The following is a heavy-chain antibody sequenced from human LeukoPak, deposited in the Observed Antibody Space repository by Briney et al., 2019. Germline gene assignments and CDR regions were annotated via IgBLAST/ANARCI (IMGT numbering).Heavy chain of an antibody. Sequence: ERSLRLSCAASGFTFSTHGMHWVRQAPGKGLEWVAVIWYDGSYKYYADSVRGRFTISRDNSKNTLYLQMNSLNAEDTAVYYCARVNNYGSGNFYYYGMDVWGKGTTVTVSS. D-gene: IGHD3-10*01. CDR1: GFTFSTHG. CDR3: ARVNNYGSGNFYYYGMDV. CDR2: IWYDGSYK. J-gene: IGHJ6*04. V-gene: IGHV3-33*03.